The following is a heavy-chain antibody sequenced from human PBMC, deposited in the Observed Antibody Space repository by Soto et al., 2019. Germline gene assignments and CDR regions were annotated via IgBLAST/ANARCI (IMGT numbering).Heavy chain of an antibody. Sequence: QVQLVQSRGEVKKPGASVKVSCKTSGYSFTTYGISWVRQAPRQGLEWMGWISGYNGNTNYAQNLQGRVTMTPDTSPSTAYMGLRSLRSDDTAVYYCAREGPAPYYYYGMDVWGQGGTVTVSS. CDR2: ISGYNGNT. CDR1: GYSFTTYG. CDR3: AREGPAPYYYYGMDV. J-gene: IGHJ6*02. V-gene: IGHV1-18*01.